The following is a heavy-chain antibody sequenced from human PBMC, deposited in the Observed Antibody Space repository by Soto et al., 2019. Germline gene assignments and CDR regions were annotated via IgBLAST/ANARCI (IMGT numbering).Heavy chain of an antibody. Sequence: EVQLVESGGGLVQPGGSLRLSCAASGFTVSSNYMSWVRQAPGKGLEWVSVIYSGGSTYYADSVKGRFTISRDNSKNTLYLQMNSLRAEDTAVYYFARDYASILGVVTTTDGMDVWGQGTTVTVSS. CDR3: ARDYASILGVVTTTDGMDV. CDR1: GFTVSSNY. V-gene: IGHV3-66*01. D-gene: IGHD3-3*01. J-gene: IGHJ6*02. CDR2: IYSGGST.